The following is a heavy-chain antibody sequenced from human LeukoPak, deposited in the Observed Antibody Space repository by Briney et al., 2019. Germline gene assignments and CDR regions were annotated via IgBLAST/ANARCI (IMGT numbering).Heavy chain of an antibody. D-gene: IGHD3-10*01. V-gene: IGHV3-30*18. J-gene: IGHJ5*02. CDR3: AKAGSGGKNWFDP. CDR2: ISYDGSNE. CDR1: GFTFSSYG. Sequence: GGSLRLSCAASGFTFSSYGMHWVRQAPGKGLEWVAVISYDGSNEYYADSVKGRFTISRDNSKNTLYLQMNSLRPEDTAVYYCAKAGSGGKNWFDPWGQGTLVTVSS.